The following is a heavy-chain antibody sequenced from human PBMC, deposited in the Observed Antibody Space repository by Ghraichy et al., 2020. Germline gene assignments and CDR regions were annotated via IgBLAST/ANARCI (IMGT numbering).Heavy chain of an antibody. J-gene: IGHJ5*02. CDR2: IYYSGST. CDR1: GGSVSSGSYY. CDR3: ARGGMATIGGP. V-gene: IGHV4-61*01. D-gene: IGHD5-24*01. Sequence: SETLSLTCTVSGGSVSSGSYYWSWIRQPPGKGLEWIGYIYYSGSTNYNASLKRRVTISVDTSKNQFSLKLSSVTAADTAVYYCARGGMATIGGPWGQGTLVTVSS.